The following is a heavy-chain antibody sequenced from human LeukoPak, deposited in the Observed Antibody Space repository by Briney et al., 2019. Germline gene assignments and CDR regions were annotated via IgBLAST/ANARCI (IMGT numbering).Heavy chain of an antibody. D-gene: IGHD2/OR15-2a*01. V-gene: IGHV4-39*01. CDR2: LYYSGVS. CDR3: ARKQAGTTHDY. J-gene: IGHJ4*02. Sequence: TSETLSLTCNVSGGSISSNSDYWGWIRQPPGKGLEWIGSLYYSGVSVYNPSLKSRVTMSVDTSKNQFSLKLSSVTAADTAVYYCARKQAGTTHDYWGQGTLVTVSS. CDR1: GGSISSNSDY.